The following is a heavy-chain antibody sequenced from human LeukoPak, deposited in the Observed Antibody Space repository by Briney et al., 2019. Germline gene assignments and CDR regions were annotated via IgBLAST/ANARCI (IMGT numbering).Heavy chain of an antibody. Sequence: ETLSLTCTVSGGPISNYYWGWIRQPPGKRLEWIGYIYYSGSTNYNPSLKSRVTISVDTSKNQFSLRLSSVTAADTAVYSCARGGNWNFFDYWGQGTLVTVSS. CDR2: IYYSGST. D-gene: IGHD4-23*01. CDR3: ARGGNWNFFDY. CDR1: GGPISNYY. J-gene: IGHJ4*02. V-gene: IGHV4-59*08.